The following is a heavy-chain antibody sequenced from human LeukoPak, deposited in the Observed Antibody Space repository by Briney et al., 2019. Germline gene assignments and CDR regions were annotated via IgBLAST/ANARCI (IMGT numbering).Heavy chain of an antibody. Sequence: GGSLRLSCSASGFTFNRFYLHWVRQAPGKGLEFDSHISSNGATTYYADSVKGRFTISRDNSKNTLYLQMSSLSADDTAVYYCVKDRSIAAPNNDFFDSWGQGALVTVSS. V-gene: IGHV3-64D*06. CDR1: GFTFNRFY. D-gene: IGHD6-6*01. CDR2: ISSNGATT. J-gene: IGHJ4*02. CDR3: VKDRSIAAPNNDFFDS.